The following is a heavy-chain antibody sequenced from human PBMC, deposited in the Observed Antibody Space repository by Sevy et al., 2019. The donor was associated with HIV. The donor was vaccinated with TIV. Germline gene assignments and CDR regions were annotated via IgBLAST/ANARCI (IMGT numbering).Heavy chain of an antibody. Sequence: GGSLRLSCAASGFPFRSFSTHWVRQAPGKGLEWVAGIWYNGGTEHYADSVQGRFTISRDNSKNVLNLQMNSLRVGDTAIYYCARDSARVIVPTAGFDSWGQGALVTVSS. V-gene: IGHV3-33*01. CDR1: GFPFRSFS. D-gene: IGHD1-1*01. CDR2: IWYNGGTE. CDR3: ARDSARVIVPTAGFDS. J-gene: IGHJ5*01.